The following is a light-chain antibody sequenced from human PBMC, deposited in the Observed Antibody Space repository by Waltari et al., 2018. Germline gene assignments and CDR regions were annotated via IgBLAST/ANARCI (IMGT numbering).Light chain of an antibody. J-gene: IGKJ2*01. V-gene: IGKV4-1*01. CDR3: QQYYSTPKYT. CDR2: WAS. Sequence: DIVMTQSPASPAVSLGERATINCKSSQSVLYSSNNKNYLAWYQQKPGQPPKLLIYWASTRESGVPDRFSGSGSGTDFTLTISSLQAEDVAVYYCQQYYSTPKYTFGQGTKLEIK. CDR1: QSVLYSSNNKNY.